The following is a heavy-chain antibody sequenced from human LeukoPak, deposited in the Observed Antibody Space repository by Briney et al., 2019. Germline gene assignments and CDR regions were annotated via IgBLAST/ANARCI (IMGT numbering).Heavy chain of an antibody. J-gene: IGHJ5*02. CDR2: IYHSGST. V-gene: IGHV4-30-2*01. CDR3: ARHPLSRQAFDP. CDR1: GGSISSGGYY. D-gene: IGHD2-15*01. Sequence: PSETLSLTCTVSGGSISSGGYYWSWIRQPPGKGLEWIGYIYHSGSTYYNPSLKSRVTISVDRSKNQFSLKLSSVTAADTAVYYCARHPLSRQAFDPWGQGTLVTVSS.